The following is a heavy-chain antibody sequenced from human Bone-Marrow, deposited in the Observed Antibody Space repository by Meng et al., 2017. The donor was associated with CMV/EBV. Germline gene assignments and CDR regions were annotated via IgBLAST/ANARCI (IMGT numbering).Heavy chain of an antibody. J-gene: IGHJ6*02. D-gene: IGHD4-11*01. Sequence: GESLKISCAASGFTFSSYEMNWVRQAPGKGLEWVSYISSSGSTIYYADSVKGRFTISRDNAKNSLYLQMNSLRAEDTAVYYCARTLRHSNYGYYYGMDVWGQGNTVNVSS. V-gene: IGHV3-48*03. CDR2: ISSSGSTI. CDR3: ARTLRHSNYGYYYGMDV. CDR1: GFTFSSYE.